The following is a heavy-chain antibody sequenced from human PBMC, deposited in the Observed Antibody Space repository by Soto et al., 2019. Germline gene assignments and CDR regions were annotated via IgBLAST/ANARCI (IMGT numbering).Heavy chain of an antibody. Sequence: QVQLVESGGGVVQPGRSLRLSCAASGFTFSSYGMHWVRQAPGKGLEWVAVISYDGSNKYYADSVKGRFTISGDNSKNALYLHMNRMRDEDTAVYYCAKSVRGVPFSYYYDGMDVWGQGTTVTVSS. CDR1: GFTFSSYG. D-gene: IGHD3-10*01. CDR3: AKSVRGVPFSYYYDGMDV. J-gene: IGHJ6*02. V-gene: IGHV3-30*18. CDR2: ISYDGSNK.